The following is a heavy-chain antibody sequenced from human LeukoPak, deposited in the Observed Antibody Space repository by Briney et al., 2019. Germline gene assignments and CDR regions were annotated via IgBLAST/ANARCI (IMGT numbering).Heavy chain of an antibody. J-gene: IGHJ4*02. D-gene: IGHD3-10*01. CDR2: IYYRGST. Sequence: SETLSLTCTVSGGSISGGSYYWDWIRQPPGKGLEWIGSIYYRGSTYHNPALKSRVTISVDTSKNQFSLKLSSVTAADTAVYYCARQGYYGSGYIDYWGQGTLVTVSS. V-gene: IGHV4-39*01. CDR1: GGSISGGSYY. CDR3: ARQGYYGSGYIDY.